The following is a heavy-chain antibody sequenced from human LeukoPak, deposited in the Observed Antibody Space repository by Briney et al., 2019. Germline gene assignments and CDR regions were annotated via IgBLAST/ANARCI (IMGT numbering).Heavy chain of an antibody. CDR1: GGSFSGYY. V-gene: IGHV4-34*01. D-gene: IGHD6-13*01. J-gene: IGHJ3*02. CDR3: ARGLMVKQLGANAFDI. CDR2: INHSGST. Sequence: KPSETLSLTCAVYGGSFSGYYWSWIRQPPGKGLEWIGEINHSGSTNYNPSLKSRVTISVDTSKNQFSLKLSSVAAADTAVYYCARGLMVKQLGANAFDIWGQGTMVTVSS.